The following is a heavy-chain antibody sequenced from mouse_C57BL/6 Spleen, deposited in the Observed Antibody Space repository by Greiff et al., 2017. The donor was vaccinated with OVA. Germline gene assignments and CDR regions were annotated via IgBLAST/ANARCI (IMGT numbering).Heavy chain of an antibody. V-gene: IGHV5-17*01. Sequence: EVHLVESGGGLVKPGGSLKLSCAASGFTFSDYGMHWVRQAPEKGLEWVAYISSGSSTIYYADTVKGRFTISRDNAKNTLFLQMTSLRSEDTAMYYCVLTGTFYYAMDYWGQGTSVTVSS. CDR1: GFTFSDYG. CDR3: VLTGTFYYAMDY. CDR2: ISSGSSTI. D-gene: IGHD4-1*01. J-gene: IGHJ4*01.